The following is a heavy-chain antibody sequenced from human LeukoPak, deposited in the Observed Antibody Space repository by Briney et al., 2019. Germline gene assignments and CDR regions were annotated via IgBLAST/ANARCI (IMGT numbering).Heavy chain of an antibody. Sequence: PSETLSLTCTVSGGSISSYHWSWIRQPPGKGLEWIGYIYYSGSTNYNPSLKSRVTISVDTSKNQFSLKVNSVTAADTAVYYCARVVAGRRCDPWGQGTLVTVSS. J-gene: IGHJ5*02. CDR2: IYYSGST. CDR3: ARVVAGRRCDP. V-gene: IGHV4-59*01. D-gene: IGHD6-19*01. CDR1: GGSISSYH.